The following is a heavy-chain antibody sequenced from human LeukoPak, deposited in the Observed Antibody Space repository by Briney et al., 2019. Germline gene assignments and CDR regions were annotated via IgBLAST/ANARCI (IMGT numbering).Heavy chain of an antibody. CDR1: GGSISGYY. Sequence: PSETLSLTCTVSGGSISGYYWSWIRQPAGRGLEWIGRIYSNDNTNYNPSLRGRLRVSVDASKNQLSLNLSSVTAADTAVYYCARAYYYGSGSYYNFDYWGQGTLVTVSS. D-gene: IGHD3-10*01. CDR2: IYSNDNT. V-gene: IGHV4-4*07. CDR3: ARAYYYGSGSYYNFDY. J-gene: IGHJ4*02.